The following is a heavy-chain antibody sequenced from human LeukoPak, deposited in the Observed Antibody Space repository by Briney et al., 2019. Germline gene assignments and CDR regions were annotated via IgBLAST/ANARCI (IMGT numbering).Heavy chain of an antibody. J-gene: IGHJ4*02. V-gene: IGHV4-39*01. CDR1: GDYISSSNYY. Sequence: SETLSLTCSISGDYISSSNYYWGWIHQPPGKGLEWIGNIYYTGRTYYNPSLKSRVSISIDTSKNEFSLKVRSVTAADTAVYYCARLYYYDASGPPLWGQGTLVIVSS. D-gene: IGHD3-22*01. CDR2: IYYTGRT. CDR3: ARLYYYDASGPPL.